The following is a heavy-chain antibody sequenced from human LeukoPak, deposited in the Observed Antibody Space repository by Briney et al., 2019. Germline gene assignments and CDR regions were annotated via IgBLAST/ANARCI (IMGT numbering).Heavy chain of an antibody. CDR2: ISHSGST. J-gene: IGHJ4*02. CDR1: GYSLSNYFY. Sequence: SETLSLTFTVSGYSLSNYFYWGWIRQPPGKGLEWIGTISHSGSTYYNASLKSRVAISLDTSKNQFSLKLSSVTATDTAVYYCARAVIRAAISQYTFDYWGKGTLVTVSS. D-gene: IGHD2-2*02. V-gene: IGHV4-38-2*02. CDR3: ARAVIRAAISQYTFDY.